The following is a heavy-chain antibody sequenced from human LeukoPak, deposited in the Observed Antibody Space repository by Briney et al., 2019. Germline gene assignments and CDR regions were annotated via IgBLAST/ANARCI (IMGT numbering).Heavy chain of an antibody. J-gene: IGHJ5*02. D-gene: IGHD1-1*01. CDR1: GFTSSRYA. CDR2: VAYDGSNK. CDR3: AKGPFNWNA. Sequence: QAGGSLRLSCTASGFTSSRYAMHWLRQAPGKGLEWVAVVAYDGSNKYPADSLKGRFTISRDNSKNTLYLQMNSLRAEDTAVYYCAKGPFNWNAWGQGTLVTVSS. V-gene: IGHV3-30*04.